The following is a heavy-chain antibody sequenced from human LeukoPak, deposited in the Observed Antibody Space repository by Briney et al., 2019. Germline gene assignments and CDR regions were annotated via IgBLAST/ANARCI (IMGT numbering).Heavy chain of an antibody. CDR3: ARAGGVGTVFKIDY. V-gene: IGHV1-2*02. CDR2: INPNNGDT. CDR1: GYTFTGHY. J-gene: IGHJ4*02. Sequence: ASVKVSCKPSGYTFTGHYMHWVRQAPGQGLEWMAWINPNNGDTNYAQKFQGRVTVTRDMSISTAYMELSSLSSDDTAVYYFARAGGVGTVFKIDYGGKEPLVPFS. D-gene: IGHD4-23*01.